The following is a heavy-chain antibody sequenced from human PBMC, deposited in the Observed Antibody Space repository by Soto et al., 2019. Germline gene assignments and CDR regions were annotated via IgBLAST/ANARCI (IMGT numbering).Heavy chain of an antibody. CDR1: GFTLSNYA. CDR3: ARGMDYGRAFDI. D-gene: IGHD4-17*01. J-gene: IGHJ3*02. Sequence: GGSLRLSCAASGFTLSNYAIHWVRQRTGEGLEWVSAIGTAGDTYYPDSVRGRFTVSRDNAKNSLYLLMNSLTAGDTAVYYCARGMDYGRAFDIWGQGTMVTVSS. V-gene: IGHV3-13*01. CDR2: IGTAGDT.